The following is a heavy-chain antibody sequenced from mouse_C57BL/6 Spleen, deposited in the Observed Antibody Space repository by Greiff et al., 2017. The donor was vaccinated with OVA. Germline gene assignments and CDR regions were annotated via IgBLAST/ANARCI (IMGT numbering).Heavy chain of an antibody. CDR1: GYAFSSYW. CDR2: IYPGDGDT. V-gene: IGHV1-80*01. Sequence: VQLQQSGAELVKPGASVKISCKASGYAFSSYWMNWVKQRPGQGLEWIGQIYPGDGDTNYNGKFKGKATLTADKSSSTAYMQLSSLTSEDSAVYFCARNYDYDAGYYFDYWGQGTTLTVSS. J-gene: IGHJ2*01. CDR3: ARNYDYDAGYYFDY. D-gene: IGHD2-4*01.